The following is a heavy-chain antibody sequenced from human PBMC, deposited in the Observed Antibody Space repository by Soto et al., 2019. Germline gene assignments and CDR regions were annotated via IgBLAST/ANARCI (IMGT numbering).Heavy chain of an antibody. CDR1: GYSFTSYW. D-gene: IGHD6-19*01. J-gene: IGHJ4*02. Sequence: GESLKISCNGSGYSFTSYWIGRVRQMPGKGLEWMGIIYPGDSDTRYSPSFQGQVTISADKSISTAYLQWSSLKASDTAMYYCASGRGSSGWYEGYFDYWGQGTLVTVSS. CDR3: ASGRGSSGWYEGYFDY. CDR2: IYPGDSDT. V-gene: IGHV5-51*01.